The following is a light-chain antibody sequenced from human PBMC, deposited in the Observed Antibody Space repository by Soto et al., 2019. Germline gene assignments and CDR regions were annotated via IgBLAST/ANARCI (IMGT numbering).Light chain of an antibody. Sequence: QSVLTQPPSVSAAPGQKVTISCSGSSSNIGNNYVSWYQQIPGTTPKLLIYDNDKRPPGIPDRFSGSKSGTSATLGITGLQTGDEADYYCGTWDTSLSAGGVFGEGTKLTVL. CDR2: DND. J-gene: IGLJ2*01. CDR1: SSNIGNNY. CDR3: GTWDTSLSAGGV. V-gene: IGLV1-51*01.